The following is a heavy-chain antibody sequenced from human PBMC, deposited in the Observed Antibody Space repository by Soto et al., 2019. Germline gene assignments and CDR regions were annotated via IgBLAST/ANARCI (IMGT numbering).Heavy chain of an antibody. V-gene: IGHV3-23*01. CDR3: AKRTKYASGPSDY. D-gene: IGHD3-10*01. J-gene: IGHJ4*02. CDR2: ISGSGGRT. Sequence: EVQLLESGGGLVQPGGSLRLSCAASGFTFNSYAMNWVRQAPGMGLEWVSVISGSGGRTDYADSVRGRFTISRDNSKNTLYLQLNSLRAEDTAVYYCAKRTKYASGPSDYWGQGTLVTVSS. CDR1: GFTFNSYA.